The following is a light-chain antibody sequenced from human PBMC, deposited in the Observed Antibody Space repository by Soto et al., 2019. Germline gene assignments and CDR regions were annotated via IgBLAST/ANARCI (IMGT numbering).Light chain of an antibody. CDR1: QSVSSY. Sequence: IVMTQSPDSLAVSLGERATLSCRASQSVSSYLAWYQQKPGQAPRLLIYDASNRATGIPDRFSGSGSGTDFTLTISGLEPEDFAVYDCQQYGNSRGTFGQGTKVDI. V-gene: IGKV3-20*01. J-gene: IGKJ1*01. CDR2: DAS. CDR3: QQYGNSRGT.